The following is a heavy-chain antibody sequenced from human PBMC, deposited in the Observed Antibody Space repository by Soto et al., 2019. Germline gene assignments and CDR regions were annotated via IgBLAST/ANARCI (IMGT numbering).Heavy chain of an antibody. V-gene: IGHV3-48*03. CDR2: ISSSGITI. Sequence: VGSLRLSCVASEFTFSGYEMNWVRQAPGKGLEWVSYISSSGITIYYTDSVKGRFTISRDNGKKSLYLQMNGLRAEDTAVYYYVRFGGAAAGPGDYWGQGTLVTVSS. D-gene: IGHD6-13*01. J-gene: IGHJ4*02. CDR1: EFTFSGYE. CDR3: VRFGGAAAGPGDY.